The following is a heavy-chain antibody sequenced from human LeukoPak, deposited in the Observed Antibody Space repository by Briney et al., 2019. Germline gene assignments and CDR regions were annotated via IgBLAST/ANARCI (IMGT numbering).Heavy chain of an antibody. J-gene: IGHJ4*02. D-gene: IGHD6-13*01. Sequence: ASVKVSCKASGYTFTGYYMHWVRQAPGQGLEWMGWISAYNGNTNYAQKLQGRVTMTTDTSTSTAYMELRSLRSDDTAVYYCARDNEQLLGNWGQGTLVTVSS. CDR3: ARDNEQLLGN. CDR2: ISAYNGNT. V-gene: IGHV1-18*04. CDR1: GYTFTGYY.